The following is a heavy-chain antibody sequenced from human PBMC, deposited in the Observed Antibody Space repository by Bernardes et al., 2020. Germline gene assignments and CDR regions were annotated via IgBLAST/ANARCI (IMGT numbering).Heavy chain of an antibody. CDR1: GYTFASFG. CDR2: INGYNGKT. V-gene: IGHV1-18*01. D-gene: IGHD1-26*01. CDR3: ARDPGPPVGEAGAVYVGFHSSYYYMDV. J-gene: IGHJ6*03. Sequence: ASVKVSCKASGYTFASFGINWVREAPGQGLEWMGWINGYNGKTKYAPKFQGRVTLTRDRSKTTAYMEVRSLSWDDTAVYYCARDPGPPVGEAGAVYVGFHSSYYYMDVWGKGTKVSVSS.